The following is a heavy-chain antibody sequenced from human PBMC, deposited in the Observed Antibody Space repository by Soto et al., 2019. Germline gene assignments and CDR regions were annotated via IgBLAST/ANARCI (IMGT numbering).Heavy chain of an antibody. CDR3: AKVRRFGELRSLY. J-gene: IGHJ4*02. CDR1: GFTFSSYA. D-gene: IGHD3-10*01. Sequence: EVQLLESGGGLVQPGGSLRLSCAASGFTFSSYAMSWVRQAPGKGLAWVSAIGVSGDTTYYADSVKGRFTISLYNSKNTLYLQMGSLRAEETAVYYCAKVRRFGELRSLYWGQGTLVTVSS. V-gene: IGHV3-23*01. CDR2: IGVSGDTT.